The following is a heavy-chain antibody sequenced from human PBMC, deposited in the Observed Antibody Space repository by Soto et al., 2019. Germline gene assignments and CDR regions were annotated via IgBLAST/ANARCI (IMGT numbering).Heavy chain of an antibody. V-gene: IGHV3-23*01. CDR1: GFTFSTYA. Sequence: GGSLRLSCAASGFTFSTYAMAWVRQAPGKGLEWVSGISGSGGSTNHAESVKGRFIISRDNSRTMVYLQMNSLRAEDTAVYYCACLAWFGDPVPPFDCWGQGTVVTVSS. J-gene: IGHJ4*02. D-gene: IGHD3-10*01. CDR3: ACLAWFGDPVPPFDC. CDR2: ISGSGGST.